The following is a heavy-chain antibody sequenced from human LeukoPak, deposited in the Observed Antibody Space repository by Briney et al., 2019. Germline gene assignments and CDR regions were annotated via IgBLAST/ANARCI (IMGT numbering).Heavy chain of an antibody. CDR3: ARVTITFGGADNWFDP. CDR2: TYYRSKWYN. V-gene: IGHV6-1*01. J-gene: IGHJ5*02. D-gene: IGHD3-16*01. Sequence: SQTLSLTCAISGDSVSSNSAAWNWIRQSPSRGLEWLGRTYYRSKWYNDYAVSVKSRITINPDTSKNQFSLQLNSVTPEDTAVYYCARVTITFGGADNWFDPWGQGTLVTVSS. CDR1: GDSVSSNSAA.